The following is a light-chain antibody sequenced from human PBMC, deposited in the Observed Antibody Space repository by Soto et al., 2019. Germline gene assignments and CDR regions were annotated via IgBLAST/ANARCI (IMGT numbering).Light chain of an antibody. V-gene: IGKV3-20*01. CDR3: QQYGDMWT. CDR2: GAS. J-gene: IGKJ1*01. CDR1: QSVRSSY. Sequence: EIVLTQSPGTLSLSPGERATLNCRASQSVRSSYLAWYQQQPGQAPRLLIHGASRRATGIPDRFSGSGSGTDFTLPINRLEPEDFAVYFCQQYGDMWTFGQGTKVEIK.